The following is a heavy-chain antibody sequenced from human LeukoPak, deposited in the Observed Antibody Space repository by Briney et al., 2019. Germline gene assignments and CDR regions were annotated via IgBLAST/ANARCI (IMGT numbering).Heavy chain of an antibody. Sequence: SETLSLTCTVSGGSISSYYWSWIRQPPGKGLEWIGYIYYSGSTNYNPSLKSRVTISVDTSKNQFSLKLSSVTAADTAVYYCASRSSTSSDYYYYYIDVWGKGTTVTVSS. CDR1: GGSISSYY. CDR2: IYYSGST. J-gene: IGHJ6*03. D-gene: IGHD2-2*01. CDR3: ASRSSTSSDYYYYYIDV. V-gene: IGHV4-59*01.